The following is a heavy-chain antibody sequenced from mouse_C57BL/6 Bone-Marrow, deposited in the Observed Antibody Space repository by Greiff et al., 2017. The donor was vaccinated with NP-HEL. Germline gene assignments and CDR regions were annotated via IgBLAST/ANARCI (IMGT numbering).Heavy chain of an antibody. CDR3: AREFPRYYCGSSNYFDY. CDR1: GYAFTNYL. V-gene: IGHV1-54*01. D-gene: IGHD1-1*01. J-gene: IGHJ2*01. Sequence: QVQLQQSGAELVRPGTSVKVSCKASGYAFTNYLIEWVKQRPGQGLEWIGVINPGSGGTNYNEKFKGKATLTADKSSSTAYMQLSSLTSEDSAVYFCAREFPRYYCGSSNYFDYWGKGTTLTVSS. CDR2: INPGSGGT.